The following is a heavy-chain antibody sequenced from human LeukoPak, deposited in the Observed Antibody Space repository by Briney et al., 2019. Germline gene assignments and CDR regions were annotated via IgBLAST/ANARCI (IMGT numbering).Heavy chain of an antibody. CDR3: KYYDSSGYYPSDY. D-gene: IGHD3-22*01. V-gene: IGHV3-73*01. CDR2: IRSKANSYAT. J-gene: IGHJ4*02. CDR1: GFTFSGSA. Sequence: GGSLRLSCAASGFTFSGSAMHWVRQASGQGLEWVGRIRSKANSYATAYAASVKGRFTISRDDSKNTAYLQMNSLKTEDTAVYYCKYYDSSGYYPSDYWGQGTLVTVSS.